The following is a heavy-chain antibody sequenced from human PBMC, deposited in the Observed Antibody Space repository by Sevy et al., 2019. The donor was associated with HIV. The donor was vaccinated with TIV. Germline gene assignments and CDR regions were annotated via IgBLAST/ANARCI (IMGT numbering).Heavy chain of an antibody. J-gene: IGHJ3*02. V-gene: IGHV3-48*02. CDR2: ISSSSSTI. CDR1: GFTFSSYS. CDR3: ARGENGGWYGDAFDI. Sequence: GGSLRLSCAASGFTFSSYSMNWVRQAPGKGLEWVSYISSSSSTIYYADSVKGRFTISRDNAKNSLYLQMNSLRDEDTAVYYCARGENGGWYGDAFDIWGQGTMVIVSS. D-gene: IGHD6-19*01.